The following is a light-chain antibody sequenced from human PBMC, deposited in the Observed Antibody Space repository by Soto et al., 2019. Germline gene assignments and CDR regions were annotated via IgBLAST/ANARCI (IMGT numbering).Light chain of an antibody. CDR2: EVT. V-gene: IGLV2-14*01. Sequence: QSVLTQPASLSGSPGQSIAISCTGTFSVVGGYDYVSWYQQHPDKAPKLMIYEVTKRPSGVSNRFSGSKSGNTASLTISGLQPEDEADYYCSSHTSGSTRVFGSGTKVTVL. CDR1: FSVVGGYDY. CDR3: SSHTSGSTRV. J-gene: IGLJ1*01.